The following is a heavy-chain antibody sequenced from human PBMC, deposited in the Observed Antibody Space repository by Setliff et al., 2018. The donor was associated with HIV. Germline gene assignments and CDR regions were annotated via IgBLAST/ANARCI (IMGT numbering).Heavy chain of an antibody. D-gene: IGHD1-1*01. CDR2: IHPVDSDT. CDR1: GYSFTSNW. V-gene: IGHV5-51*01. J-gene: IGHJ4*02. Sequence: LGESLKISCKGSGYSFTSNWIGWVRQMPGKGLEWMGIIHPVDSDTRYSPSFQGQVTISADKSISTAYLQWSTLKASDTAMFYCARSDSANWYVDYWGQGTLVTVSS. CDR3: ARSDSANWYVDY.